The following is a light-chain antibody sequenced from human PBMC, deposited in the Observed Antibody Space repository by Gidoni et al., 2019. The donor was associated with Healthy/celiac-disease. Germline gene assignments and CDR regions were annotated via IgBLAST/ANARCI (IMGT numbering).Light chain of an antibody. V-gene: IGLV2-14*01. CDR2: EVS. CDR1: SSDVGGYNY. J-gene: IGLJ2*01. CDR3: SSYTSSSTVI. Sequence: SALTPPASVSGSPGQSIPISCTGTSSDVGGYNYVSWYQQHPGKAPKLMIYEVSNRPSGVSNRFSGSKSGNTASLTISGLQAEDEADYYCSSYTSSSTVIFGGGTKLTVL.